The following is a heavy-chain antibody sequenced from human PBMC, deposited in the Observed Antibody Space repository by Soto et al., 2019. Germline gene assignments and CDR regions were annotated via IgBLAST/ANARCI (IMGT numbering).Heavy chain of an antibody. CDR1: GYTFTNFG. J-gene: IGHJ4*02. Sequence: QALLVQSGPEVKKAGASVKVSCKASGYTFTNFGISWVRQAPGQGLEWMGWITPYNGMKKYAQKVQGRVTMTTDTXXXTXXXXXXXXXXXXXXXXXXXXXXXXXXXVVLPYDYWGQGTLVTVSS. CDR3: XXXXXXXXXVVLPYDY. D-gene: IGHD2-15*01. CDR2: ITPYNGMK. V-gene: IGHV1-18*01.